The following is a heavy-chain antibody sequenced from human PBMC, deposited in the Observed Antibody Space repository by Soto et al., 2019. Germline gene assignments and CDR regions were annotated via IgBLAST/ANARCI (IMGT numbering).Heavy chain of an antibody. Sequence: EVQLVESGGGLVKPGGSLRLSCAASGFTFSSYSMNWVRQAPGKGLEWVSSISSSSSYIYYADSVKGRFTISRDNAKNSLYLQMNSLRAEDTAVYYCARDGYHSENYFDYWGQGTLVTVSS. CDR1: GFTFSSYS. V-gene: IGHV3-21*01. CDR2: ISSSSSYI. D-gene: IGHD5-12*01. J-gene: IGHJ4*02. CDR3: ARDGYHSENYFDY.